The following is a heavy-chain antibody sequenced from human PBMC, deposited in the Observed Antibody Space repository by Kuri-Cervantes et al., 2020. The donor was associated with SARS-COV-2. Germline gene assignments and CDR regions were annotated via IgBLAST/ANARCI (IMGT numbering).Heavy chain of an antibody. CDR2: IWPDGNNK. J-gene: IGHJ4*02. Sequence: GESLKISCTASGFSFSYYGMHWVRQAPGKGLGWVAVIWPDGNNKFYSDSVRGRFTISRDNSKSTLYLQMNSLRAEDTAVYYCARDRAAAGVYYSDYWGQGTLVTVSS. CDR1: GFSFSYYG. D-gene: IGHD6-13*01. V-gene: IGHV3-33*08. CDR3: ARDRAAAGVYYSDY.